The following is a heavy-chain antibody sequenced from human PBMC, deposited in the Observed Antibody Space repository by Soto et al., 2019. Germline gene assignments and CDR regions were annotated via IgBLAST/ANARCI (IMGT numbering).Heavy chain of an antibody. V-gene: IGHV3-30-3*01. Sequence: PGGSLRLSCTASGFTFSIYAMHWVRQAPGKGLEWVAIISYDGTKIDYAGSVKGRFTISRDNSKNTLYLQMNSLTTEDTAVYYCARGQHIVVVTVGVDFDYWGQGTLVTVSS. CDR3: ARGQHIVVVTVGVDFDY. J-gene: IGHJ4*02. D-gene: IGHD2-21*02. CDR2: ISYDGTKI. CDR1: GFTFSIYA.